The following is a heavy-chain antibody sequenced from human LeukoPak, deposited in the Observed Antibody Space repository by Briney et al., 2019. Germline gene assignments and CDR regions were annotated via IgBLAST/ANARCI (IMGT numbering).Heavy chain of an antibody. CDR3: ARPIVSDHYFYYGMDV. V-gene: IGHV3-23*01. CDR1: GFTFSSYA. Sequence: GGSLRLSCAASGFTFSSYAMSWVRQAPGKGLEWVSAISGSGGSTYYADSVKGRFTISRDNSKNTLYLQMNSLRAEDTAVYYCARPIVSDHYFYYGMDVWGQGTTVTVSS. J-gene: IGHJ6*02. D-gene: IGHD5/OR15-5a*01. CDR2: ISGSGGST.